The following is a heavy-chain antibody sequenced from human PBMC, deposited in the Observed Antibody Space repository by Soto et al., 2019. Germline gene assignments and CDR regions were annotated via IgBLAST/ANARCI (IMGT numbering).Heavy chain of an antibody. V-gene: IGHV1-69*02. Sequence: VPGQGPEWMGRIIPMLGMSNYAQKFQGRVTIMADKSTSTVYMNLSGLTSEDTAAYYCATNYGSGSTHFAYWGQGTLVTVSS. D-gene: IGHD3-10*01. CDR3: ATNYGSGSTHFAY. J-gene: IGHJ4*02. CDR2: IIPMLGMS.